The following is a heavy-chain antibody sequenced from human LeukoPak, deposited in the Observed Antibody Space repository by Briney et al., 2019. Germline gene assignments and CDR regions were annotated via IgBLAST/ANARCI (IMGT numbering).Heavy chain of an antibody. CDR3: AKGDTTWELPHDY. J-gene: IGHJ4*02. V-gene: IGHV3-23*01. D-gene: IGHD1-26*01. CDR2: ISDNGGRT. CDR1: GFTFSSYA. Sequence: PGGSLRLSCAASGFTFSSYAMSWVRQAPGKGLEWVSSISDNGGRTYHADSVKGRFTISRDNSKNTLFLQMNSLRAEDTAVYYCAKGDTTWELPHDYWGQGTLVTVSS.